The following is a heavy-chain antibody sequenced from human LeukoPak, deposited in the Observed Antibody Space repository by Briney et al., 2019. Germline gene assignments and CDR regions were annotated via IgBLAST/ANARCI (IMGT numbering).Heavy chain of an antibody. D-gene: IGHD2-21*02. J-gene: IGHJ3*02. CDR3: ARAAYCGGDCYAFDI. V-gene: IGHV3-13*01. CDR1: GFTFSSYD. CDR2: IGTAGDT. Sequence: TGGSLRLSCAASGFTFSSYDMHWVRHATGKGLEWVSAIGTAGDTYYPGSVKGRFTISRENAKNSLYLQMNSLRAGDTAVYYCARAAYCGGDCYAFDIWGQGTMVTVSS.